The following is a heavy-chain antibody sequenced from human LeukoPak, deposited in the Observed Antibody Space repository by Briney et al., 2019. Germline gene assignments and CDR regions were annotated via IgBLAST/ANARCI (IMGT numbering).Heavy chain of an antibody. J-gene: IGHJ5*02. CDR1: GYTFTRYG. CDR2: ISAYDGNT. V-gene: IGHV1-18*01. Sequence: GASVKASCKASGYTFTRYGISWVRQAPGQGLEWPGWISAYDGNTNYEQKFQGRVTMTTDTSTSTAYMELRSLRSDDTAVYYCARDKVIASAGTPNWFDPWGQGTLVTVSS. CDR3: ARDKVIASAGTPNWFDP. D-gene: IGHD6-13*01.